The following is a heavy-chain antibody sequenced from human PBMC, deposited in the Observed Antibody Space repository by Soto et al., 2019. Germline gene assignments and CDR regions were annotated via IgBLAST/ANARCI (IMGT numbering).Heavy chain of an antibody. J-gene: IGHJ4*02. D-gene: IGHD2-21*01. CDR2: FYYIGTT. CDR1: GDSITASCSN. CDR3: AKLVRDDVRRSDLDH. V-gene: IGHV4-39*01. Sequence: SETLSLTCTVSGDSITASCSNWAWIRHPPGKGLEWIGTFYYIGTTSQNPPLRSRITISGDTSRNQFSLNLRSVTDADSGVYYCAKLVRDDVRRSDLDHWGQGPLITFSS.